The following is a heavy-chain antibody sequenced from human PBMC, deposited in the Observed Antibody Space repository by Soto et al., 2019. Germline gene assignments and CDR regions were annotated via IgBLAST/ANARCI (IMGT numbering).Heavy chain of an antibody. V-gene: IGHV1-18*01. J-gene: IGHJ6*02. CDR2: ISPYDDNT. Sequence: QVQLVQSGTEVKKPGASVKVSCKASGYTFNSYGISWVRQAPGQGLEWMGWISPYDDNTNYAQNLQGRATMTTDTATRTASMELRCLRSGDTAVYYCARGGYYDRSGSRNSHYYGMGAWGQGTTVTVS. D-gene: IGHD3-22*01. CDR3: ARGGYYDRSGSRNSHYYGMGA. CDR1: GYTFNSYG.